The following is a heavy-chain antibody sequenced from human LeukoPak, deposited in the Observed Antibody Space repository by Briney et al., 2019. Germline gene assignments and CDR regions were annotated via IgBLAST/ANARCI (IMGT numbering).Heavy chain of an antibody. V-gene: IGHV1-18*01. D-gene: IGHD3-22*01. CDR3: ARGGGYYDSSGYYPHFDY. Sequence: ASVKVSCKASGYTFTSYGISWVRQAPGQGLEWMGWISAYNGNTNYAQKLQGRVTVTTDTSTSTAYMELRSLRSDDTAVYYCARGGGYYDSSGYYPHFDYWGQGTLVTVSS. CDR1: GYTFTSYG. J-gene: IGHJ4*02. CDR2: ISAYNGNT.